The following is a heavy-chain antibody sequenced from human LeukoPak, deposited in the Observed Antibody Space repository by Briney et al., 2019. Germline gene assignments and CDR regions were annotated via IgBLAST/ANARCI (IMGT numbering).Heavy chain of an antibody. D-gene: IGHD3-10*01. J-gene: IGHJ6*03. CDR2: IKEVDSDT. CDR3: AKDRGQIYYNYYMDV. CDR1: GFTFSTYW. V-gene: IGHV3-7*03. Sequence: GGSLRLSCAASGFTFSTYWMSWVRQAPGKGLEWVALIKEVDSDTYYMDSVRGRFTIFRDNADNSLYLQMNSLRAEDTAVYYCAKDRGQIYYNYYMDVWGKGTTVTVSS.